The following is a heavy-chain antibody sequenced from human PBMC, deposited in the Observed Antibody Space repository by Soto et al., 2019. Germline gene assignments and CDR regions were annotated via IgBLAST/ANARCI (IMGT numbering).Heavy chain of an antibody. CDR2: IFYSGST. Sequence: QVQLQESGPGLVKPSETLSLTCTVSGGSISSYYWNWIRQPPGKGLEWIEYIFYSGSTNYDPSLKSRVTLSVDASNNQFSLKLISLTAADTAVYYCARWVSSTSSGPFLDYWGRGTLVTVSS. V-gene: IGHV4-59*01. CDR1: GGSISSYY. CDR3: ARWVSSTSSGPFLDY. D-gene: IGHD3-10*01. J-gene: IGHJ4*02.